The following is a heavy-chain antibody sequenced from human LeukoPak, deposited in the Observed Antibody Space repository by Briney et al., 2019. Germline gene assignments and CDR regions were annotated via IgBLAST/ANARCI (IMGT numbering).Heavy chain of an antibody. CDR2: ISGSGGST. D-gene: IGHD3-3*01. V-gene: IGHV3-23*01. CDR3: AKIGRSYDFWTGYYEEEVDYMDV. Sequence: QPGGSLRLSCAASGFTFSSYGMSWVRQAPGKGLEWVSAISGSGGSTYYADSVKGRFTISRDNSKNTLYLQMNSLRAEDTAVYYCAKIGRSYDFWTGYYEEEVDYMDVWGKGTTVTVSS. CDR1: GFTFSSYG. J-gene: IGHJ6*03.